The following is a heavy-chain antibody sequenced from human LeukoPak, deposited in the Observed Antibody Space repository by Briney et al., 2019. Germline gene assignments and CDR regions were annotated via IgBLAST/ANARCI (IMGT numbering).Heavy chain of an antibody. CDR3: ARVSRIDYSSSWSLDF. CDR2: IYARNTYI. V-gene: IGHV3-21*01. CDR1: GFTFSSYS. D-gene: IGHD6-13*01. Sequence: GGSLRLSCAGSGFTFSSYSMNWVRQAPGKGLEWVSSIYARNTYIYYTDSLKGRFTISRDDAKNSLYLQMNSLRAEDTAVYYCARVSRIDYSSSWSLDFWGQGTLVTVSS. J-gene: IGHJ4*02.